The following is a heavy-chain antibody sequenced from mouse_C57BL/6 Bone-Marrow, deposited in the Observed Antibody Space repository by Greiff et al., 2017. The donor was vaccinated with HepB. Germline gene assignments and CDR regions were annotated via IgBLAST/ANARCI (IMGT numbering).Heavy chain of an antibody. CDR1: GYSFTGYY. V-gene: IGHV1-42*01. Sequence: EVQLQQSGPELVKPGASVKISCKASGYSFTGYYMNWVKQSPEKSLEWIGEINPSTGGTTYNQKFKAKATLTVDKSSSTAYMQLKSLTSEDSAVYYWARDGLLLRRDVWGTGTTVTVSS. J-gene: IGHJ1*03. D-gene: IGHD1-1*01. CDR2: INPSTGGT. CDR3: ARDGLLLRRDV.